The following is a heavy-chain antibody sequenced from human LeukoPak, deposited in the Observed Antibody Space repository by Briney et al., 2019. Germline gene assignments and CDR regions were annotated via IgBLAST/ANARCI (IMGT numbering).Heavy chain of an antibody. CDR1: GFTFSNYA. V-gene: IGHV3-23*01. Sequence: PGGSLRLSCAGSGFTFSNYAMSWVRQAPGKGLEWVSAISGNGVSTYYTDSVKGRFTISRDNSKNTLLLQMGSLRAEDTAVYYCAKVRFYFDYWGQGALVTVSS. CDR2: ISGNGVST. CDR3: AKVRFYFDY. J-gene: IGHJ4*02.